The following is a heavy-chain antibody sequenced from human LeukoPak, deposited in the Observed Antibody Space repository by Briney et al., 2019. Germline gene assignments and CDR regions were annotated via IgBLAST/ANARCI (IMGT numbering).Heavy chain of an antibody. D-gene: IGHD3-10*01. Sequence: SETLSLTCTASGGSISTNNYHWGWIRQAPGKGLEWIGSIYFGGSVNYNPSLKSRVTISMDTSKNQFYLNLSFVTAADTPLYYWARGGIISRIVRGGFDSWGQGTLGGVPS. CDR1: GGSISTNNYH. CDR2: IYFGGSV. J-gene: IGHJ5*01. V-gene: IGHV4-39*01. CDR3: ARGGIISRIVRGGFDS.